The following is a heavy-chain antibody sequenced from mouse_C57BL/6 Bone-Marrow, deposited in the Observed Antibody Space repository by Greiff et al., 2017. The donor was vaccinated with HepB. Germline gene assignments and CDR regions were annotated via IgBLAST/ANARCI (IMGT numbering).Heavy chain of an antibody. J-gene: IGHJ1*03. CDR1: GFTFSSYG. V-gene: IGHV5-6*01. Sequence: EVHLVESGGDLVKPGGSLKLSCAASGFTFSSYGMSWVRQTPDKRLEWVATISSGGSYTYYPDSVKGRFTISRDNAKNTLYLQMISLKSEDTAMYYCARHTDYDGLWYVDVWGTGTTVTVSS. CDR3: ARHTDYDGLWYVDV. CDR2: ISSGGSYT. D-gene: IGHD2-4*01.